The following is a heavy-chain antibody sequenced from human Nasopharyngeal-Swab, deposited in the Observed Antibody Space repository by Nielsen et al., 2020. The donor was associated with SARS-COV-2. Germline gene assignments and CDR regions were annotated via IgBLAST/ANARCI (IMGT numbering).Heavy chain of an antibody. V-gene: IGHV3-74*01. J-gene: IGHJ4*02. CDR1: GVIFSKYW. D-gene: IGHD2/OR15-2a*01. CDR2: VNQDGSRT. CDR3: ARDLSGRDDF. Sequence: GGSLRLSCVASGVIFSKYWMHWVRQAPGKGLVWVSRVNQDGSRTDYADSVRGRFTISRDNAKNTLYLQMDSLGPGDTALYYCARDLSGRDDFWGQGTLVTVSS.